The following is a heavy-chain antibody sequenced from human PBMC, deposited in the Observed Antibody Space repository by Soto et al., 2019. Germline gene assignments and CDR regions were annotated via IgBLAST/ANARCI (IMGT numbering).Heavy chain of an antibody. J-gene: IGHJ6*02. V-gene: IGHV4-34*01. CDR1: GESLSAYY. CDR3: ARGTVYVPFLFPCLDV. CDR2: INQSGST. Sequence: SETLSLTXAVYGESLSAYYWTWIRQPPGKGLEWIGEINQSGSTNYNPSLKSRVTMSADTSKKHFSLKVTSVTAADTAVYYCARGTVYVPFLFPCLDVWGQGTTVTVSS. D-gene: IGHD3-10*02.